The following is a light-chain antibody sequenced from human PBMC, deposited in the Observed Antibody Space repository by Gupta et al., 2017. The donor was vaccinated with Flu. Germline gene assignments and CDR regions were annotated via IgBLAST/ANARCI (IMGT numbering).Light chain of an antibody. CDR3: QQYGSSPLT. Sequence: EIVLTQSPGTLSLSPGERATLSCRASPSVSSSYLAWYQQKPGQAPRLLIYGASSRATGIPDRFSGSGSGTDFPLTISRLAPEDFAVYYCQQYGSSPLTFGPGTKVDIK. CDR1: PSVSSSY. J-gene: IGKJ3*01. CDR2: GAS. V-gene: IGKV3-20*01.